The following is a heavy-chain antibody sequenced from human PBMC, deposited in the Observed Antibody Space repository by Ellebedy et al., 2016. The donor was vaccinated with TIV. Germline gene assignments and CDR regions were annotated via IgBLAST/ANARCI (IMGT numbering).Heavy chain of an antibody. CDR2: ISYDASKE. J-gene: IGHJ3*02. V-gene: IGHV3-30*04. D-gene: IGHD3-10*01. CDR1: EFNHA. Sequence: PGGSLRLSCAASEFNHAFHWVRQAPGKGLEGVAVISYDASKEDYADSVKGRFTISRDNSKNTLYLQMNSLRVEDTVVYYCARDLWFGEGDAFDIWGQGTMVTVSS. CDR3: ARDLWFGEGDAFDI.